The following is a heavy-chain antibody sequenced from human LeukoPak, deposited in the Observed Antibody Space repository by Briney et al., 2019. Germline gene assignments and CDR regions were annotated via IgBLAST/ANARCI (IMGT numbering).Heavy chain of an antibody. Sequence: ASVKVSCKASGYTFTSYDINWVRQATGQGLEWMGWMNPNRGNTGYAQKFQGRVTMTRNTSISTAYMELSSLRSEDTAVYYCARYVAPPIWFGEWYYYYGMDVWGQGTRVTVS. V-gene: IGHV1-8*01. CDR1: GYTFTSYD. CDR3: ARYVAPPIWFGEWYYYYGMDV. CDR2: MNPNRGNT. J-gene: IGHJ6*02. D-gene: IGHD3-10*01.